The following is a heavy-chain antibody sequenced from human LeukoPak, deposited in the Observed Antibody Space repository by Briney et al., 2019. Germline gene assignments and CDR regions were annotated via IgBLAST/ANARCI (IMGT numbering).Heavy chain of an antibody. D-gene: IGHD6-19*01. CDR1: GGSISSGGYY. J-gene: IGHJ4*02. Sequence: PSETLSLTCTVSGGSISSGGYYWSWIRQPPGKGLEWIGYIYHSGSTYYNPSLKSRVTISRDMSKNQFSLKLTSVTAADTAMYYCARVGSWYYFDYWGQGILVTVS. CDR3: ARVGSWYYFDY. V-gene: IGHV4-30-2*01. CDR2: IYHSGST.